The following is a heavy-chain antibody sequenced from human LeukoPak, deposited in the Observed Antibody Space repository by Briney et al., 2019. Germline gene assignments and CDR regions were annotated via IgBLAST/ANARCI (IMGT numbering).Heavy chain of an antibody. CDR3: ARGYCSSTSCYHWFDP. D-gene: IGHD2-2*01. CDR2: IIPIFGTA. J-gene: IGHJ5*02. V-gene: IGHV1-69*05. Sequence: ASVKVSCKAPGGTFSSYAISWVRQAPGQGLEWMGGIIPIFGTANYAQKFQGRVTITTDGSTSTAYMELSSLRSEDTAVYYCARGYCSSTSCYHWFDPWGQGTLVTVSS. CDR1: GGTFSSYA.